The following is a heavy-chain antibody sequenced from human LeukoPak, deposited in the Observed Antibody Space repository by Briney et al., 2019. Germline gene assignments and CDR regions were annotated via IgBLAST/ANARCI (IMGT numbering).Heavy chain of an antibody. J-gene: IGHJ4*02. Sequence: PSETLSLTCTVSGYSISSGYYWVWIRQTPGKGLEWIGSIYRSGSTNYNPSLKSRVTISVDTSKNQFSLKVNSVTAADTAVYYCARGYGDYGCDWGQGTLVTVSS. CDR3: ARGYGDYGCD. V-gene: IGHV4-38-2*02. CDR1: GYSISSGYY. CDR2: IYRSGST. D-gene: IGHD4-17*01.